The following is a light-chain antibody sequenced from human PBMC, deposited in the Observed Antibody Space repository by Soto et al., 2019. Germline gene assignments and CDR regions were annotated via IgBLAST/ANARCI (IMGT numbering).Light chain of an antibody. Sequence: QSALTQPASVSGSPGQSITISCTGTSSDVGGYNYVSWYQQDPGKAPKFMIYDVSNRPSGVSHRFSASKAGNTASLTISGLQADDEADYYCISYTTSGTYVFGTGTKLTVL. CDR3: ISYTTSGTYV. J-gene: IGLJ1*01. V-gene: IGLV2-14*01. CDR2: DVS. CDR1: SSDVGGYNY.